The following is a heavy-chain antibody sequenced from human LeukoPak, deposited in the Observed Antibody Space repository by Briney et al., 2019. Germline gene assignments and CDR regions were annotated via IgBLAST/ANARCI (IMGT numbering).Heavy chain of an antibody. J-gene: IGHJ4*02. CDR2: ISGSGGST. V-gene: IGHV3-23*01. CDR3: AKVSGIGVAGEPLDY. CDR1: GFTFSSYA. D-gene: IGHD6-19*01. Sequence: PGGSLRLSCAASGFTFSSYAMSWVRQAPGKGLEWVSGISGSGGSTSYADSVKGRFTISRDNSKNTLYLQMNTLRADDTAVYYFAKVSGIGVAGEPLDYWGQGTLVTVSS.